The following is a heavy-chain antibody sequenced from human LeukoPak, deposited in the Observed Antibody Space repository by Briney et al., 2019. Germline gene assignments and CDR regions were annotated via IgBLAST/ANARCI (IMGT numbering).Heavy chain of an antibody. CDR3: ARDDYGDQAGIA. CDR1: GGSISSYY. V-gene: IGHV4-59*12. CDR2: IYYSGST. Sequence: SETLSLTCTVSGGSISSYYWSWIRQPPGKGLEWIGYIYYSGSTNYNPSLKSRVTISVDTSKNQFSLKLSSVTAADTAVYYCARDDYGDQAGIAWGQGTLVTVSS. D-gene: IGHD4-17*01. J-gene: IGHJ5*02.